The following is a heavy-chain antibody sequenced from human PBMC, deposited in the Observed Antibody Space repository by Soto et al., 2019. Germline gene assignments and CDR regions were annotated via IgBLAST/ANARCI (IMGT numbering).Heavy chain of an antibody. CDR3: ARVGYYDFWSGYYSGVGDYYYYMDG. CDR2: ISAYNGNT. Sequence: ASVKVSCKASGYTFTSYGISWVRQAPGQGLEWMGWISAYNGNTNYAQKLQGRVTMTTDTSTSTAYMELRSLRSDDTAVYYCARVGYYDFWSGYYSGVGDYYYYMDGXGKGTTVTVSS. CDR1: GYTFTSYG. V-gene: IGHV1-18*01. D-gene: IGHD3-3*01. J-gene: IGHJ6*03.